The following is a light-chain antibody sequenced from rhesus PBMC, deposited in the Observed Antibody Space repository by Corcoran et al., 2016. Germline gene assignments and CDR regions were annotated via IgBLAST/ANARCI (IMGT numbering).Light chain of an antibody. CDR3: RSCGGANTFV. V-gene: IGLV2-32*02. J-gene: IGLJ6*01. CDR1: TTNIGAYKW. Sequence: QPALTQPPSVSGSPGQSVTISCTGTTTNIGAYKWVSWYQKHPVTAPKVLIYEVNERPSGVSDRFSGSKSGNTASLTISGVQPVYEAVYFFRSCGGANTFVFGTGPRLTVL. CDR2: EVN.